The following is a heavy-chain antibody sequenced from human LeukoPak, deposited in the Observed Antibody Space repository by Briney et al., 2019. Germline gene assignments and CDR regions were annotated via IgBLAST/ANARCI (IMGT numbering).Heavy chain of an antibody. D-gene: IGHD3-10*01. CDR2: ISGSGSST. V-gene: IGHV3-23*01. J-gene: IGHJ4*02. CDR1: GFTFSSYA. Sequence: GGSLRLSCAASGFTFSSYAMSWVRHAPGKGLEWVSAISGSGSSTYFAHSVKGRFTISTDNSKNTLSLQMNSLRAEDTAVYYCATRPWFGGQERAYFDYWGQGTLVTVSS. CDR3: ATRPWFGGQERAYFDY.